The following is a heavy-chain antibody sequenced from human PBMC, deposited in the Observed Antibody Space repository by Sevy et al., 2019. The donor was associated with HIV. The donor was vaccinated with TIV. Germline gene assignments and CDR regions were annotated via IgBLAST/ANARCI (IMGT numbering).Heavy chain of an antibody. V-gene: IGHV3-48*02. CDR2: ISSSSSTI. J-gene: IGHJ5*02. D-gene: IGHD6-13*01. CDR3: ARLGPIAAAGNNWFDP. Sequence: GGSLRLSCAASGFTFSSYSMNWVRQAPGMGLEWVSYISSSSSTIYYADSVKGRFTISRDNAKNSLYLQMNSLRDEDTAVYYCARLGPIAAAGNNWFDPWGQGTLVTVSS. CDR1: GFTFSSYS.